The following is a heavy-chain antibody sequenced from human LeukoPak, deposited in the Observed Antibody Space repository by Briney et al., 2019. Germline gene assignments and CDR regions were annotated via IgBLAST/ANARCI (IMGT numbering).Heavy chain of an antibody. V-gene: IGHV4-61*02. CDR2: IYTSGST. J-gene: IGHJ3*02. D-gene: IGHD2-8*01. CDR3: ARVDGYCTNGVCYKDDAFDI. Sequence: SETLSLTCTVPGGSISSGSYYWSWIRQPAGKGLEWIGRIYTSGSTNYNPSLKSRVTISVDTSKNQFSLKLSSVTAADTAVYYCARVDGYCTNGVCYKDDAFDIWGQGTMVTVSS. CDR1: GGSISSGSYY.